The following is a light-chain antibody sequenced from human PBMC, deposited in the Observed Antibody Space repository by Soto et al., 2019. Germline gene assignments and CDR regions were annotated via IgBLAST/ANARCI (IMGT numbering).Light chain of an antibody. CDR1: QSVGSD. CDR3: QKYNRDPALT. V-gene: IGKV3D-15*01. Sequence: EIVMPQSPSTLSESPGERATLSCRASQSVGSDLAWYQQKPGQAPRLVIYDIFTRAAGVPTRISGSGSGTDFTLTISSLQPEDVATYYCQKYNRDPALTFGGGTKV. J-gene: IGKJ4*01. CDR2: DIF.